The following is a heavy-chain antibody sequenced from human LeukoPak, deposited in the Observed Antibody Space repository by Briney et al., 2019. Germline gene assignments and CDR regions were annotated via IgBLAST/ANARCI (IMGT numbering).Heavy chain of an antibody. CDR3: ARRFDS. CDR2: IGPGGDI. V-gene: IGHV3-48*01. Sequence: HGGSLRLSCAASGFSFTAYSMNWVRQAPGRGLEWISYIGPGGDIYYADSVTGRFTVSRDTAKNSLYLQMNGLRVGDTAVYYCARRFDSWGQGTLVTVSS. CDR1: GFSFTAYS. J-gene: IGHJ4*02.